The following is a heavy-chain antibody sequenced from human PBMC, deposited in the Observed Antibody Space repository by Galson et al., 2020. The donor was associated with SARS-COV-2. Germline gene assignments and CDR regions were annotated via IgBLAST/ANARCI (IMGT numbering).Heavy chain of an antibody. J-gene: IGHJ6*02. CDR3: ARDYRHFIYNYDSSGYYSNYHYYGLDV. Sequence: QAGGSLRLSCAASGFTLSTYGMHWVRQAPGKGLEWVAIVSYDGSNKNYGKSVKGRFTISRDTSKNMLYLQMNSLRAEDTAVYYCARDYRHFIYNYDSSGYYSNYHYYGLDVWGQGTTVTVSS. V-gene: IGHV3-30*03. CDR2: VSYDGSNK. CDR1: GFTLSTYG. D-gene: IGHD3-22*01.